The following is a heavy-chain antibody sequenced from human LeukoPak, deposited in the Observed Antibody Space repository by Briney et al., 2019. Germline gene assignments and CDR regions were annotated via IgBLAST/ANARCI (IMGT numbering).Heavy chain of an antibody. D-gene: IGHD7-27*01. V-gene: IGHV3-33*01. Sequence: GGSLRLSCAASGFPFSGSGMHWVRQAPGKGLEWVAVIWYDGSHQYYADSVKGRSTISRDNSKNTLDLQMNSLRVEDTAVYYCARDRPGPSDAFDIWGQGTMVTVSS. CDR1: GFPFSGSG. CDR2: IWYDGSHQ. CDR3: ARDRPGPSDAFDI. J-gene: IGHJ3*02.